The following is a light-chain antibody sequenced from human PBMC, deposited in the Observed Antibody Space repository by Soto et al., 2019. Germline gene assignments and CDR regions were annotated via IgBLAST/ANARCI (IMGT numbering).Light chain of an antibody. CDR1: QSVRSD. J-gene: IGKJ4*01. CDR3: EKYNIWPALN. V-gene: IGKV3-15*01. Sequence: EIVMTQSPASLSVSPGERATLSCRASQSVRSDVAWYQHKAGQAPRLLIYGASTRAIGIPARFSGSGSGTDFTLTITSLQSEHCGVYYCEKYNIWPALNFGGGTKVEFK. CDR2: GAS.